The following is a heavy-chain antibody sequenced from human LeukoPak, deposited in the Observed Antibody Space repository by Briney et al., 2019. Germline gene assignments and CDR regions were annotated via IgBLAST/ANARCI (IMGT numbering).Heavy chain of an antibody. CDR1: GYTFTSYD. V-gene: IGHV1-8*03. Sequence: ASAKVSCKASGYTFTSYDVNWVRQAPGQGLEWMGWMNPNSGSTGYAQKFQGRVTITRNTSISTAYMELSGLRSEDTAVYYCARGRSTGYPYYFEYWGQGTLVTVSS. CDR3: ARGRSTGYPYYFEY. J-gene: IGHJ4*02. CDR2: MNPNSGST. D-gene: IGHD5-12*01.